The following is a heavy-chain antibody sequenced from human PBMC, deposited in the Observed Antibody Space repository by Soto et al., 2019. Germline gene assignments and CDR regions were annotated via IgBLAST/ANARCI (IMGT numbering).Heavy chain of an antibody. CDR3: ARYGPLTYASGSDFVMLDQ. CDR1: GFSLSDYA. CDR2: VSYDASNK. V-gene: IGHV3-30-3*01. D-gene: IGHD3-16*01. Sequence: QVQLVESGGGVVQPGGSLRLSCAASGFSLSDYAMHWVRPAPGKGLEWVASVSYDASNKYYTESVKGRFSISRDTSKNTLSLQMDTLRPHDTAVYYCARYGPLTYASGSDFVMLDQWGQGTLVTVS. J-gene: IGHJ4*02.